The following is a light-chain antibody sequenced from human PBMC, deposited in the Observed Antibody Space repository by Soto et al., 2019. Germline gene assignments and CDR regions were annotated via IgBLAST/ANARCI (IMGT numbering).Light chain of an antibody. V-gene: IGKV1-5*03. J-gene: IGKJ1*01. CDR1: QSISSW. CDR2: KAS. Sequence: DIQMTQSPSTLSASVGDRVTITCRASQSISSWLAWYQQKPGQAPKLLIYKASTLQSGVPSGFSGSGSGTEFTLAISSLQPDDSATYYCKQYNDNWTFGQGTKVDIK. CDR3: KQYNDNWT.